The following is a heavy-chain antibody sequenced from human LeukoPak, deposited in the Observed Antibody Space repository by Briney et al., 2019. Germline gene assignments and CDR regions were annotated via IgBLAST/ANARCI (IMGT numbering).Heavy chain of an antibody. V-gene: IGHV3-53*01. CDR3: ARDAMTAMNFDY. J-gene: IGHJ4*02. D-gene: IGHD2-21*02. Sequence: GGSLRLSCAASGFTVSSNYMSWVRQAPGKGLEWVSVIYRDDTPYYADSVKGRFTISRDNSKNTLYLQMNSLRAEDTAVYYCARDAMTAMNFDYWGQGTLVIVSS. CDR1: GFTVSSNY. CDR2: IYRDDTP.